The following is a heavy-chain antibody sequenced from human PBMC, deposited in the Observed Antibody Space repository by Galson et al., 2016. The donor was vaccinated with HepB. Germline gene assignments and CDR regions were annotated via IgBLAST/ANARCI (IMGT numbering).Heavy chain of an antibody. V-gene: IGHV4-59*03. CDR3: AATMRGGR. Sequence: SETLSLTCSVSGASISTYYGSWIRQSPGKGLEWIGCVTRSGDTNYNPSLKSRVTISRDTSKNQFSLRLTSVTTEDTAMYYCAATMRGGRWGQGTLVTVSS. J-gene: IGHJ4*02. CDR2: VTRSGDT. CDR1: GASISTYY. D-gene: IGHD3-16*01.